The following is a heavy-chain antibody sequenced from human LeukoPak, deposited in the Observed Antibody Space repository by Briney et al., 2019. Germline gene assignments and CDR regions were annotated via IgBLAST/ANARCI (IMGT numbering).Heavy chain of an antibody. CDR3: AKDLGYYDSSGYLKSSHNFDY. CDR1: GFTFSSYG. CDR2: ISGSGGST. V-gene: IGHV3-23*01. D-gene: IGHD3-22*01. Sequence: PGGSLRLSCAASGFTFSSYGMSWVRQAQGKGMEWVAAISGSGGSTYYADSVKGRFTISRDNYKKTVYMQMNRERAEETAVYYCAKDLGYYDSSGYLKSSHNFDYWGQGTLVTVSS. J-gene: IGHJ4*02.